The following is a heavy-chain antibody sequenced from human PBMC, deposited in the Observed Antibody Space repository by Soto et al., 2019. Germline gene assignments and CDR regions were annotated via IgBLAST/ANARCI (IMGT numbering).Heavy chain of an antibody. CDR3: ARDQPGPTSY. J-gene: IGHJ4*02. Sequence: EVQLVESGGGLVQPGGSLRLSCGGSGFTFSSYWMSWVRQAPGKGLEWVAIIKEDGSEKYYVDSVKGRFTISRDNAKNSLYLQMNSLRVEDTAVYYCARDQPGPTSYWGQGTLVTVSS. CDR2: IKEDGSEK. V-gene: IGHV3-7*01. CDR1: GFTFSSYW.